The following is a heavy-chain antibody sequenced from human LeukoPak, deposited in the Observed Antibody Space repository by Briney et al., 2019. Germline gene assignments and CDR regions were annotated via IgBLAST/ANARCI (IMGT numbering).Heavy chain of an antibody. CDR1: GGSVSSGSYY. J-gene: IGHJ4*02. CDR3: ARNGDYVFDY. D-gene: IGHD4-17*01. V-gene: IGHV4-61*01. Sequence: SETLSLTCTVSGGSVSSGSYYWSWIRQPPGKGLEWIGYIYYSGSTNYNPSLKSRVTISVVTSKNQFSLKLSSVTAADTAVYYCARNGDYVFDYWGQGTLVTVSS. CDR2: IYYSGST.